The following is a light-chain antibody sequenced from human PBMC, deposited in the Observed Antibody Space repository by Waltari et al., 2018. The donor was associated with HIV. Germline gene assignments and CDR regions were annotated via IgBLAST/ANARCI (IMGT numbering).Light chain of an antibody. CDR1: SSDVGGYNY. J-gene: IGLJ2*01. V-gene: IGLV2-14*01. Sequence: QSALTQPASVSGSPGQSITISCTGTSSDVGGYNYVPWYQQHPGKAPKLMIYEVSNRPSGVSNRLSGSKSGNTASLTISGLQAEDEADYYCSSYTSSSTYVVFGGGTKLTVL. CDR2: EVS. CDR3: SSYTSSSTYVV.